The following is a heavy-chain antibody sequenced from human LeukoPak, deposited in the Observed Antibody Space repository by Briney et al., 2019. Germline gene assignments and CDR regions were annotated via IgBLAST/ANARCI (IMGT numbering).Heavy chain of an antibody. CDR3: ARGDPVYEWLDF. J-gene: IGHJ4*02. CDR2: INPSGGSP. V-gene: IGHV1-46*01. CDR1: GYTFTDYY. D-gene: IGHD2-8*01. Sequence: ASVKVSCKSSGYTFTDYYVHWVRQAPGQGLEWMGIINPSGGSPSYAQKFQGRITVTSDLSTSTVYMALSSLRSEDTAVCYCARGDPVYEWLDFWGQGTLVTVPS.